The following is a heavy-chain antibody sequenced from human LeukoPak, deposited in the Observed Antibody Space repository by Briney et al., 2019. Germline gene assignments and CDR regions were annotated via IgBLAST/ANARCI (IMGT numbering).Heavy chain of an antibody. Sequence: PGGSLRLSCAASGFTFSGYGMHWVRQAPGKGLEWVAFIRYDGSNKYYADSVKGRFTISRDNSKNTLYLQMNSLRGEDTAVHYCAKDGPAWLWGQGTLVTVSS. CDR1: GFTFSGYG. CDR3: AKDGPAWL. D-gene: IGHD3-22*01. J-gene: IGHJ4*02. V-gene: IGHV3-30*02. CDR2: IRYDGSNK.